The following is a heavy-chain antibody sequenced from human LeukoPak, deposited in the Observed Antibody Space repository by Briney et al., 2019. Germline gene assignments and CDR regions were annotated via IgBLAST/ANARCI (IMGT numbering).Heavy chain of an antibody. CDR2: IRSKAKSYAT. J-gene: IGHJ4*02. V-gene: IGHV3-73*01. D-gene: IGHD3-9*01. CDR1: GFTFSGSA. Sequence: GGSPRLSCAASGFTFSGSAMHWVRQASGKGLEWVGRIRSKAKSYATAYAASVKGRFTISRDDYLQMNSLKTDDTAVYYCTSPGADYYDILTGYGNYWGQGTLVTVSS. CDR3: TSPGADYYDILTGYGNY.